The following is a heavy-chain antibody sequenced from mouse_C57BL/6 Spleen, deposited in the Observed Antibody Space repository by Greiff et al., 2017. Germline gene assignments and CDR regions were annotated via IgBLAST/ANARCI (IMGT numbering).Heavy chain of an antibody. V-gene: IGHV1-82*01. CDR1: GYAFSSSW. Sequence: VQGVESGPELVKPGASVKISCKASGYAFSSSWMNWVKQRPGKGLEWIGRIYPGDGDTNYNGKFKGKATLTADKSSSTAYMQLSSLTSEDSAVYFCASLYDYGDGYYFDYWGQGTTLTVSS. CDR3: ASLYDYGDGYYFDY. D-gene: IGHD2-4*01. CDR2: IYPGDGDT. J-gene: IGHJ2*01.